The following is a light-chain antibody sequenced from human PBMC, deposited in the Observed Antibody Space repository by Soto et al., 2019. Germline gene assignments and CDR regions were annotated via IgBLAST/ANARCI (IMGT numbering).Light chain of an antibody. Sequence: EIVLTQSPATLSLSPGERATLSCRASQSVSSSLAWYQQKPGQAPRLLIYDASNRATGIPARFSGSGSGTDFTLTISSLEPEDFAVYYCQQRSNWLWTFGQGNKVEIK. CDR1: QSVSSS. CDR3: QQRSNWLWT. CDR2: DAS. V-gene: IGKV3-11*01. J-gene: IGKJ1*01.